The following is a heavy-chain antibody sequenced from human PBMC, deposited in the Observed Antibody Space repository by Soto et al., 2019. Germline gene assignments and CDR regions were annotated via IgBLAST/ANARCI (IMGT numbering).Heavy chain of an antibody. J-gene: IGHJ5*02. CDR1: GGTFSSYA. Sequence: QVQLVQSGAEVKKPGSSVKVSCKASGGTFSSYAISWVRQAPGQGLEWMGGIIPIFGTANYAQKFQGRVTITADESTTPAYMERSSLRSEDTAVYYCARPTRFYYDSSGQSAWFDPWGQGTLVTVSS. V-gene: IGHV1-69*12. CDR2: IIPIFGTA. D-gene: IGHD3-22*01. CDR3: ARPTRFYYDSSGQSAWFDP.